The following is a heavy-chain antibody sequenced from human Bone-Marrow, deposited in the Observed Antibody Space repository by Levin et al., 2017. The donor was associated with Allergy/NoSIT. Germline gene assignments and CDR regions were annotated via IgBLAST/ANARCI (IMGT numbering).Heavy chain of an antibody. J-gene: IGHJ4*02. CDR1: GFTFSSYR. Sequence: GGSLRLSCVASGFTFSSYRMSWVRQAPGKGLEWLSAITESGGSTYYADSVKGRFTISRDNSKNTLYLQMNSLSAEDTAVYYCAKARSCSGGSCSYFDYWGQGSLVTVSS. D-gene: IGHD2-15*01. CDR3: AKARSCSGGSCSYFDY. V-gene: IGHV3-23*01. CDR2: ITESGGST.